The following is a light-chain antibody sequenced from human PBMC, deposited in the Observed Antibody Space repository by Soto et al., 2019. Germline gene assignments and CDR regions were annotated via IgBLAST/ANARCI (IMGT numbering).Light chain of an antibody. V-gene: IGKV3-15*01. CDR2: GAS. CDR3: QTYNYWPSFT. Sequence: DIVMTQSPATLSVSPGERATLSCRASQSVSSNLAWYQQKPGQAPRLLVYGASTRATGIPARFSGSGSGTEFIPTDSSPQSEDFALYNCQTYNYWPSFTFGPGTKVDIK. CDR1: QSVSSN. J-gene: IGKJ3*01.